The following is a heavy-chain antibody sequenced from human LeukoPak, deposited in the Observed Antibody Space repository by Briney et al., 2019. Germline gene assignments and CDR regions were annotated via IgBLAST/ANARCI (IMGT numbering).Heavy chain of an antibody. CDR3: ARAEDIVVVVAAPSFDY. Sequence: GASVKVSCKASGGTFSSYAISWVRQAPGQGLEWMGGIIPIFGTANYAQKFQGRVTITADESTSTAYMELRSLRSDDTAAYYCARAEDIVVVVAAPSFDYWGQGTLVTVSS. D-gene: IGHD2-15*01. CDR2: IIPIFGTA. V-gene: IGHV1-69*13. J-gene: IGHJ4*02. CDR1: GGTFSSYA.